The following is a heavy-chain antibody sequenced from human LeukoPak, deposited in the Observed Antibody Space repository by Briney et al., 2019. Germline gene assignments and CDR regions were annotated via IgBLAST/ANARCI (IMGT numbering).Heavy chain of an antibody. CDR2: ISGSGGST. Sequence: GGSLRLSCAASGFTFSRYAMSWVRQAPGKGLEWVSAISGSGGSTYYADSVKGRFTISRDNSKNTLYLQMNSLRAEDTAVYYCAKDLSATYYYDSSGYYWDAFDIWGQGTMVTVSS. J-gene: IGHJ3*02. CDR3: AKDLSATYYYDSSGYYWDAFDI. V-gene: IGHV3-23*01. CDR1: GFTFSRYA. D-gene: IGHD3-22*01.